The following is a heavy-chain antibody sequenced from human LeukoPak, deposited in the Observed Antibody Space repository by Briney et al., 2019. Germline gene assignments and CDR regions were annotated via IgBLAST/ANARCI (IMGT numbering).Heavy chain of an antibody. D-gene: IGHD6-19*01. J-gene: IGHJ4*01. CDR1: GFSFSNHY. CDR2: INEDGSNK. CDR3: AKGIYSSGWSYFDY. V-gene: IGHV3-7*03. Sequence: GGSLRLSCTASGFSFSNHYMRWIRQAPGKGLEWVANINEDGSNKWHLGSVKGRFTVSRDNARNSLYLQMNSLRAEDTAVYYCAKGIYSSGWSYFDYWGHGTLVTVSS.